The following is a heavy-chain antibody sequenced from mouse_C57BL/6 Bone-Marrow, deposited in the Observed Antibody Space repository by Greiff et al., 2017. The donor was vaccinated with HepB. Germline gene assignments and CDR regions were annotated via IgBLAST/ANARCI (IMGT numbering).Heavy chain of an antibody. V-gene: IGHV1-50*01. CDR1: GYTFTSYW. D-gene: IGHD2-4*01. Sequence: VQLQQPGAELVKPGASVKLSCKASGYTFTSYWMQWVKQRPGQGLEWIGEIDPSDSYTNYNQKFKGKATLTVDTSSSTAYMQLSSLTSEDSAVYYCARRGIYYDYEYAMDYWGQGTSVTVSS. CDR3: ARRGIYYDYEYAMDY. CDR2: IDPSDSYT. J-gene: IGHJ4*01.